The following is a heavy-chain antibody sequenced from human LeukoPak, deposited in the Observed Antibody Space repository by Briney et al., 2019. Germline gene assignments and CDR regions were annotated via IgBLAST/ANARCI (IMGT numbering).Heavy chain of an antibody. CDR1: GFTFSGYA. CDR3: AKTSIYDILTGYYYYGMDV. J-gene: IGHJ6*02. D-gene: IGHD3-9*01. CDR2: ISGSGGST. Sequence: GGSLRLSCAASGFTFSGYAMSWVRQAPGKGLEWVSAISGSGGSTYYADSVKGRFTISRDNSKNTLYLQMNSLRAEDTAVYYCAKTSIYDILTGYYYYGMDVWGQGATVTVSS. V-gene: IGHV3-23*01.